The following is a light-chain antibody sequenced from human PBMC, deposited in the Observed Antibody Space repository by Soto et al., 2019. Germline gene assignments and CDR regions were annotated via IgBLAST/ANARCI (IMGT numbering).Light chain of an antibody. CDR3: QKYNNWPLT. V-gene: IGKV1-5*01. CDR1: QSIGTW. Sequence: DIQMTQSPSTLSASVGDRVTITCRASQSIGTWLAWYQQKPGKAPKLLIYDASTLESGVPSRFSGSESGTEFTLTIGSLQPEDFAVYYCQKYNNWPLTFGGGTKVDIK. CDR2: DAS. J-gene: IGKJ4*01.